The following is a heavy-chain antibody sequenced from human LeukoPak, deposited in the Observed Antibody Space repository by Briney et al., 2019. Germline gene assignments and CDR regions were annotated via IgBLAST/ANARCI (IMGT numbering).Heavy chain of an antibody. V-gene: IGHV3-53*01. CDR3: AKPYSGSYEYYFDY. CDR2: IYSGGST. Sequence: GGSLRLSCAASGFTVSSNYMSWVRQAPGKGLEWVSVIYSGGSTYYADSVKGRFTISRDNSKNTLYLQMNSLRAEDTAVYYCAKPYSGSYEYYFDYWGQGTLVTVSS. CDR1: GFTVSSNY. J-gene: IGHJ4*02. D-gene: IGHD1-26*01.